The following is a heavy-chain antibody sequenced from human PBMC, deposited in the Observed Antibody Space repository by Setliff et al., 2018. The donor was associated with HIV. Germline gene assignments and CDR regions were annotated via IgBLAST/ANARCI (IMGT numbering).Heavy chain of an antibody. CDR2: INHSGST. D-gene: IGHD3-3*01. CDR3: ARFKDYNFWSGPGNYFDY. Sequence: PSETLSLTCAVYGGSLSGYYCSWVRQPTGKGLEWIGEINHSGSTNYSPSLKSRVTISGESSKNQFSLKLHSVTAADTAVYYCARFKDYNFWSGPGNYFDYWGQGTLVTVSS. J-gene: IGHJ4*02. V-gene: IGHV4-34*01. CDR1: GGSLSGYY.